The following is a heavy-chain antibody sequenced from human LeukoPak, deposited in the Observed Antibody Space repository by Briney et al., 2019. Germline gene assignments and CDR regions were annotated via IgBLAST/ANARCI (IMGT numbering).Heavy chain of an antibody. V-gene: IGHV7-4-1*02. J-gene: IGHJ4*02. CDR1: GYTFTSYA. Sequence: ASVRVSCKASGYTFTSYAMNWVRQAPGQGLEGMGWINTNTGNPTYAQGFTGRFVFSLDTSVSTAYLQISSLKAEDTAVYYCARGEGAYGSGSYYKFFGPYYFDYWGQGTLVTASS. CDR2: INTNTGNP. D-gene: IGHD3-10*01. CDR3: ARGEGAYGSGSYYKFFGPYYFDY.